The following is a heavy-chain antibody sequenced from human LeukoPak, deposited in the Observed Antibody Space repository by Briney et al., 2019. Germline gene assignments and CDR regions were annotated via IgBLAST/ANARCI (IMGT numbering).Heavy chain of an antibody. Sequence: SETLSLTCAVYGGSFSGYYWSWIRQPPGKGLEWIGEINHSGSTNYNPSLKSRVTISVDTSKNQFSLKLSSVTAADTAVYYCARLPMLLYGSGRDFDYWGQGTLVTVSS. V-gene: IGHV4-34*01. CDR2: INHSGST. J-gene: IGHJ4*02. CDR3: ARLPMLLYGSGRDFDY. D-gene: IGHD3-10*01. CDR1: GGSFSGYY.